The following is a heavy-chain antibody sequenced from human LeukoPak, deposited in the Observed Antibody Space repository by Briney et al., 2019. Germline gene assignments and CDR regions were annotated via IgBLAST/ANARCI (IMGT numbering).Heavy chain of an antibody. CDR2: IRYDGSNK. V-gene: IGHV3-30*02. J-gene: IGHJ4*02. CDR1: GFSFSNYD. Sequence: GGSLRLSCAASGFSFSNYDMHWVRQAPGKGLEWVAFIRYDGSNKYYADSVKGRFTISRDNSKNTLYLQMNSLRAEDTAVYYYAKDFWSSSNYFDYWGQGTLVTVSS. CDR3: AKDFWSSSNYFDY. D-gene: IGHD6-6*01.